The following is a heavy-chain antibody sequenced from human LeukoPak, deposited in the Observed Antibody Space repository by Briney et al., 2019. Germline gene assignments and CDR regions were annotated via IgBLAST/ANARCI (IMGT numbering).Heavy chain of an antibody. CDR2: ISAYNGNT. V-gene: IGHV1-18*01. D-gene: IGHD3-16*02. J-gene: IGHJ4*02. CDR3: ARDSVSMITVGGVIPRPFDY. CDR1: GYTFTSYG. Sequence: GASVKVSCKASGYTFTSYGISWVRQAPGQGLEWMGWISAYNGNTNYAQKLQGRVTMTTDTSTSTAYMELRSLRSDDTAVYYCARDSVSMITVGGVIPRPFDYWGQGTLVTVSS.